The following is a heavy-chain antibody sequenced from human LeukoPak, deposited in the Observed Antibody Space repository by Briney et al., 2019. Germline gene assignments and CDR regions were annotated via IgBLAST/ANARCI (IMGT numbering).Heavy chain of an antibody. CDR2: ITTSNYI. Sequence: PGGSLRLSCVVSGFTFSSHSVNWVRQAPGMGLEWVLSITTSNYIFYADSVKGRFTISRDNAKNSLYLQMNGLRAEDTAVYYCVREQARGGSFDYWGQGTLVTVSS. D-gene: IGHD2-15*01. J-gene: IGHJ4*02. CDR1: GFTFSSHS. V-gene: IGHV3-21*01. CDR3: VREQARGGSFDY.